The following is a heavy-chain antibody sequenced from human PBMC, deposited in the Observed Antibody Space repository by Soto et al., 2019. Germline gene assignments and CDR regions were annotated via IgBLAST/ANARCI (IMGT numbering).Heavy chain of an antibody. CDR3: ARVEWDYYDSSPWLFDY. Sequence: SETLSLTCTVSGGSISSYYWSWIRQPPGKGLEWIGYIYYSGSTNYNPSLKSRVTISVDTSKSQFSLKLSSVTAADTAVYYCARVEWDYYDSSPWLFDYWGQGNLVTVPQ. CDR2: IYYSGST. CDR1: GGSISSYY. D-gene: IGHD3-22*01. J-gene: IGHJ4*02. V-gene: IGHV4-59*01.